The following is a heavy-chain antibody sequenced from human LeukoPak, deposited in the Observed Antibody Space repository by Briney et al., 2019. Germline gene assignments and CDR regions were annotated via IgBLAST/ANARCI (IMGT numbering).Heavy chain of an antibody. CDR2: IFYGGDT. CDR1: GGSITSFY. V-gene: IGHV4-59*01. J-gene: IGHJ4*02. D-gene: IGHD3-10*01. CDR3: AGGSENHYHLVH. Sequence: PSETLSLTCSVPGGSITSFYWTWIRQSPGKGLEWTGYIFYGGDTRYNPSLKSRVVVSVDTSKNQFSLRLTSVTAADTAVYFCAGGSENHYHLVHWGQGILVTVSS.